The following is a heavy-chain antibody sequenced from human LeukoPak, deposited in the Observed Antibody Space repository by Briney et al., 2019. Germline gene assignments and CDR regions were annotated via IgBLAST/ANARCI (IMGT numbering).Heavy chain of an antibody. CDR2: THSDGTDT. CDR3: ARGGVGDFEL. J-gene: IGHJ4*01. V-gene: IGHV3-74*01. D-gene: IGHD2-21*02. Sequence: GGSLRLSCGASGFNFGYYWVHWVRQVPGEGLVWVSRTHSDGTDTTDAKTGKGRFTISIDNAKNTLSLEMNSLNVDDTAVYFCARGGVGDFELWGHGALVTASS. CDR1: GFNFGYYW.